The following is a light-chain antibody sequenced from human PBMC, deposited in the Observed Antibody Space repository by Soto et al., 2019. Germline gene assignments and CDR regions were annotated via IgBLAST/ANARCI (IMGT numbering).Light chain of an antibody. CDR2: TNN. CDR3: ATWDDNVYV. V-gene: IGLV1-44*01. CDR1: KSDIGSNT. J-gene: IGLJ1*01. Sequence: QSVLTQPPSASGTPGQRVTISCSGGKSDIGSNTVYWFQQFPGTAPRLVIYTNNQRPSGVPDRFSGSKSGTSASLVISGLQSEDEADYYCATWDDNVYVFGTGTKVTVL.